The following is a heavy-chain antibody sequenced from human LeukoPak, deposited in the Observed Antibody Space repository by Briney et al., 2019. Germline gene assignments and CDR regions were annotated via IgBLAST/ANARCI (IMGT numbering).Heavy chain of an antibody. CDR3: AKARVHYGGNAYYFDY. V-gene: IGHV3-30*18. CDR2: ISYDGSNK. J-gene: IGHJ4*02. D-gene: IGHD4-23*01. Sequence: GGSLRLSCAASGFTFSSYGMHWVRQAPGKGLEWVAVISYDGSNKYYADSVKGRFTISRDNSKNTLYLQMNSLRAEDTAVYYCAKARVHYGGNAYYFDYWGQGTLVTVSS. CDR1: GFTFSSYG.